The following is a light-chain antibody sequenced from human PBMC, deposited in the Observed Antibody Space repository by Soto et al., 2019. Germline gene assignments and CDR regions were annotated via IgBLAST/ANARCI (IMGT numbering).Light chain of an antibody. Sequence: EIVLTQSPATLSLSPGERATLSCRASQGVSSYLAWYQQKPGQAPRLLIYDASNRATGIPARFSGSGPGTDFTLTISSLEPEDFAVYYCQQRSNWHRLTFGGATTVEIK. J-gene: IGKJ4*01. CDR3: QQRSNWHRLT. CDR2: DAS. V-gene: IGKV3D-11*01. CDR1: QGVSSY.